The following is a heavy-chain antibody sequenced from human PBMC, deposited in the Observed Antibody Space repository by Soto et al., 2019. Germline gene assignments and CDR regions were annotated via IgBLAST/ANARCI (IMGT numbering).Heavy chain of an antibody. J-gene: IGHJ4*02. CDR2: IFPSDSVT. CDR1: GYTLTNYW. D-gene: IGHD2-2*03. Sequence: PGESLKISCKASGYTLTNYWIGWVRQVPGEGLEWMGFIFPSDSVTRYSPSFQGQVTISVDKSVDTTYLQWASLKASDTAMYYCVRGMDRNSAGFWGLGTMVTVSS. CDR3: VRGMDRNSAGF. V-gene: IGHV5-51*01.